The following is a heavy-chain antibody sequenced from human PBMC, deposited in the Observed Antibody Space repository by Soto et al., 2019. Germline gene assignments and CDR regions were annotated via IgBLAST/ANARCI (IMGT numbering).Heavy chain of an antibody. CDR2: ISAYNGNT. V-gene: IGHV1-18*01. J-gene: IGHJ6*02. CDR3: ASSYYRSGTPYYYGMDV. CDR1: GYTFTSYG. D-gene: IGHD3-10*01. Sequence: QVQLVQSGAEVKKPGASVKVSCKASGYTFTSYGISWVRQAPGQGLEWMGWISAYNGNTNYTQKLQDRVTRTTDXSXSXXYMELRSLRSDDTAVYYCASSYYRSGTPYYYGMDVWGQGTTVTVSS.